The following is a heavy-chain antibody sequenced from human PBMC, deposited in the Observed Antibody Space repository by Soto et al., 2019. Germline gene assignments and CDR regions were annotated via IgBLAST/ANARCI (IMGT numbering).Heavy chain of an antibody. CDR1: GGTFSSYT. V-gene: IGHV1-69*04. CDR2: IIPILGIA. D-gene: IGHD3-3*01. J-gene: IGHJ6*03. CDR3: ARDPTPALRFLEWQYYMDV. Sequence: GASVKVSCKAPGGTFSSYTISWVRQAPGQGLEWMGRIIPILGIANYAQKFQGRVTITADKSTSTAYMELSSLRSEDTAVYYCARDPTPALRFLEWQYYMDVWGKGTTVTVSS.